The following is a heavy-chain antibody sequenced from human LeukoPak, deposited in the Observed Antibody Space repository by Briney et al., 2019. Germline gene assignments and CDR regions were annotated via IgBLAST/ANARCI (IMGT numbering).Heavy chain of an antibody. Sequence: ASVKVSCKTSGYTFTAYNMHWVRQAPGQGLEWMGWINPNSGDTTYAQKFQDRVTMTRETSISTAYMELSGLRSDDTAVYYCAPATMTLDYWGQGTLVTVSS. CDR3: APATMTLDY. J-gene: IGHJ4*02. CDR2: INPNSGDT. CDR1: GYTFTAYN. D-gene: IGHD5-24*01. V-gene: IGHV1-2*02.